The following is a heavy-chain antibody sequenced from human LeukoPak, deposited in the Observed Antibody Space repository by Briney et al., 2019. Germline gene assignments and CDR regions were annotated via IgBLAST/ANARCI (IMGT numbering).Heavy chain of an antibody. Sequence: MPSETLSLTCTVSGGSISSYYWNWIRQPPGKGLEWIGYIYYSGSTNYNPSLKSRVTISVDTSKNQFSLKLSSVTAADTAVYYCARAGATTYYYYYYYMDVWGKGTTVTISS. V-gene: IGHV4-59*01. J-gene: IGHJ6*03. CDR2: IYYSGST. D-gene: IGHD5-12*01. CDR3: ARAGATTYYYYYYYMDV. CDR1: GGSISSYY.